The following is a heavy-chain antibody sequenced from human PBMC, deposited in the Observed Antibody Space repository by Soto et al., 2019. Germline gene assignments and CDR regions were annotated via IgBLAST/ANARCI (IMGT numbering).Heavy chain of an antibody. CDR2: ISYDGSNK. CDR3: AKDRDDSSGYFLAVY. D-gene: IGHD3-22*01. CDR1: GFTFSSYG. Sequence: GGSLRLSCAASGFTFSSYGMHWVRQAPGKGLEWVAVISYDGSNKYYADSVKGRFTISRDNSKNTLYLQMNSLRAEDTAVYYCAKDRDDSSGYFLAVYWGQGTLVTVS. J-gene: IGHJ4*02. V-gene: IGHV3-30*18.